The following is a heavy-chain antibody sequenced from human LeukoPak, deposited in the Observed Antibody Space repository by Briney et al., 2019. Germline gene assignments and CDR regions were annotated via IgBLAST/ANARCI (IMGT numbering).Heavy chain of an antibody. CDR3: ARSYDSSGYYYAGAEYFQH. J-gene: IGHJ1*01. Sequence: PGGSLRLSCAVSGFTFSSYAMHWVRQAPGKGLEWVAVISYDGSNKYYADSVKGRFTISRDNSKNTLYLQMNSLRAEDTAVYYCARSYDSSGYYYAGAEYFQHWGQGTLVTVSS. V-gene: IGHV3-30-3*01. CDR2: ISYDGSNK. D-gene: IGHD3-22*01. CDR1: GFTFSSYA.